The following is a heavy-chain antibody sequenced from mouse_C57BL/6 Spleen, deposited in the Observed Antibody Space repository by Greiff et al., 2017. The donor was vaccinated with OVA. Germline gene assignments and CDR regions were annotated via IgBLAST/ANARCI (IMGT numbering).Heavy chain of an antibody. CDR3: AREGADFDY. Sequence: VQLQQSGPELVKPGASVKISCKASGYAFSSSWMNWVKQRPGKGLEWIGRICPGDGDTNYNGKFKGKATLTAGKSSSTAYMQLSRLTSEDAAVYFCAREGADFDYWGQGTTLTVSS. CDR1: GYAFSSSW. J-gene: IGHJ2*01. CDR2: ICPGDGDT. V-gene: IGHV1-82*01.